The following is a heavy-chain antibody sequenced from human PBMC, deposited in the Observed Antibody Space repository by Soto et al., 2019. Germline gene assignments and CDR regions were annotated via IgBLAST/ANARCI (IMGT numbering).Heavy chain of an antibody. D-gene: IGHD2-15*01. J-gene: IGHJ5*02. CDR3: ARVSYCSGGSCYPELQNWFDP. Sequence: SETLSLTCTVSGGSISSSSYYWSWIRQHPGKGLEWIGYIYYSGSTYYNPSLKSRVTISVDTSKNQFSLKLSSVTAADTAVYYCARVSYCSGGSCYPELQNWFDPWGQGTLVTVSS. CDR1: GGSISSSSYY. CDR2: IYYSGST. V-gene: IGHV4-31*03.